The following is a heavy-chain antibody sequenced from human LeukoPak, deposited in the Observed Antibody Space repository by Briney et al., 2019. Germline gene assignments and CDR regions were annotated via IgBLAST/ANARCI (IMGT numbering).Heavy chain of an antibody. V-gene: IGHV3-49*04. J-gene: IGHJ3*02. CDR1: GFTFGDYA. D-gene: IGHD3-22*01. CDR2: IRSKAYGGTT. CDR3: TRVATMIVVVGAFDI. Sequence: GGSLRLSCTASGFTFGDYAMSWVRQAPGKGREWVGFIRSKAYGGTTEYAASVKGKFTISRDDSKSIAYLQMNSLKTEDTAVYYCTRVATMIVVVGAFDIWGQGTKVTVSS.